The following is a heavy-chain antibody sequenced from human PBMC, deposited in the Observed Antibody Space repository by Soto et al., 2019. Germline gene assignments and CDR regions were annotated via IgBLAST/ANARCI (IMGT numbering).Heavy chain of an antibody. CDR2: ISYDGTKK. V-gene: IGHV3-30*03. J-gene: IGHJ5*02. Sequence: QVQLAESGGGVVQPGRSLRLSCATSGFVSNDYDIHWVRQAPGTGLAWLASISYDGTKKYYAESVKGRFTISRANSKNTLSLQLSSLGAEDTAVYYCSRGIKGGLDAWGPGTLVTVSS. CDR3: SRGIKGGLDA. D-gene: IGHD2-21*01. CDR1: GFVSNDYD.